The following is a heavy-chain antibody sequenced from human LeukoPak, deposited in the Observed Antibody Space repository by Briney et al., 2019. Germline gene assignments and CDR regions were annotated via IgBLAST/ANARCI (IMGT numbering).Heavy chain of an antibody. J-gene: IGHJ6*02. D-gene: IGHD1-26*01. CDR3: ARSRLRGSYPIAYYYYGMDV. CDR1: GGTFSSYA. V-gene: IGHV1-69*13. CDR2: IIPIFGTA. Sequence: ASVKVSCKASGGTFSSYAISWVRQAPGQGLEWMGGIIPIFGTANYAQKFQGRVTITADESTSTAYMELSSLRSEDTAVYYCARSRLRGSYPIAYYYYGMDVGVQGTTVTVS.